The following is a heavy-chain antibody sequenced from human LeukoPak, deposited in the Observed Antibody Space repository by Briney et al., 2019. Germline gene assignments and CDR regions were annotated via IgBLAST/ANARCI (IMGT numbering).Heavy chain of an antibody. CDR1: GYTFTSYG. J-gene: IGHJ4*02. Sequence: ASVKVSCKASGYTFTSYGISWVRQAPGQGLEWMGWISAYNGNTNYAQKLQGRVTMTTDTSTSTAYMELSSLRSEDTAVYYCARSCYDCSSTSYAGYYFDYWGQGTLVTVSS. D-gene: IGHD2-2*01. V-gene: IGHV1-18*01. CDR2: ISAYNGNT. CDR3: ARSCYDCSSTSYAGYYFDY.